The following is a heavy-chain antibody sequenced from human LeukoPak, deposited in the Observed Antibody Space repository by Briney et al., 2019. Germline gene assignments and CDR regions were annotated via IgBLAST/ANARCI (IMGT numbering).Heavy chain of an antibody. J-gene: IGHJ6*02. Sequence: GGSLRLSCAASGFTFSGYPIHWVRQAPGKGLEWVAVISYDGSNKYYADSVKGRFTISRDNSKNTLYLQMSSLRAEDTADYFCANDAAQQQLSNLFHGMDVWGQGTTVTVSS. CDR3: ANDAAQQQLSNLFHGMDV. CDR2: ISYDGSNK. CDR1: GFTFSGYP. V-gene: IGHV3-30-3*02. D-gene: IGHD6-13*01.